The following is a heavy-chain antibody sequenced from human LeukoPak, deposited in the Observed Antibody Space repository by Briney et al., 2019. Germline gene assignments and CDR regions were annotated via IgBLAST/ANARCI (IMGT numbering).Heavy chain of an antibody. V-gene: IGHV3-30-3*01. CDR1: GFTFSSYA. CDR2: ISYDGSNK. Sequence: GGSLRLSCAASGFTFSSYAMPWVRQAPGKGLEWVAVISYDGSNKYYADSVKGRFTISRDNSKNTLYLQMNSLRAEDTAVYYCARDAFDIWGQGTMVTVSS. CDR3: ARDAFDI. J-gene: IGHJ3*02.